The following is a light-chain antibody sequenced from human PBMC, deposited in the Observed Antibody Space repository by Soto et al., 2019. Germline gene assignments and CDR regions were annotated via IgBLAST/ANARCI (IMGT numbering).Light chain of an antibody. CDR3: QQYNHWPPYT. J-gene: IGKJ2*01. CDR1: QSLNYN. Sequence: EIVLTQSPATLSVSPGERATLSCRAGQSLNYNLAWYQLKPGQAPRLLIYDASARATGVPARFSGSGSETDFTLTISSVQSEDFAVYFCQQYNHWPPYTFGQGTKLEIK. CDR2: DAS. V-gene: IGKV3-15*01.